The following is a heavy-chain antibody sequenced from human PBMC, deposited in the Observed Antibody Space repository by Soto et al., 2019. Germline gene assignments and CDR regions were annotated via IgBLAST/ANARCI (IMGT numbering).Heavy chain of an antibody. D-gene: IGHD2-21*02. CDR2: IHSDGSST. V-gene: IGHV3-74*01. J-gene: IGHJ3*01. CDR3: ARGDKGGFDL. Sequence: EVQLMESEGGLVQRGGSLRLSCAASGFTFNYYWMHWVRQAPGQGLVWVSHIHSDGSSTTYADSVKGRFTISRDNAKNTLYLQTNSLRAEDTAVYYCARGDKGGFDLWGQGTTVTVSS. CDR1: GFTFNYYW.